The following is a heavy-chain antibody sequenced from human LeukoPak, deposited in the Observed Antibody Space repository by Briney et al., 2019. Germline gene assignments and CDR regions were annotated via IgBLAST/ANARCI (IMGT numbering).Heavy chain of an antibody. J-gene: IGHJ4*02. CDR1: GFTFSSYA. CDR3: ARDGTVTADFDY. Sequence: GGSLRLSCAASGFTFSSYAMSWVRQAPGKGLEWVSAISGSGGSTYYADSVKGRFTISRDNAKNSLYLQMNSLRAEDTAVYYCARDGTVTADFDYWGQGTLVTVSS. V-gene: IGHV3-23*01. CDR2: ISGSGGST. D-gene: IGHD4-17*01.